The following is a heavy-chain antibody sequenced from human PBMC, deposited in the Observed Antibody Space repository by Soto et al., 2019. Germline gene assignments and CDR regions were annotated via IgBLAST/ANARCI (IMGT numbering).Heavy chain of an antibody. D-gene: IGHD6-6*01. CDR2: IYPGDSDT. V-gene: IGHV5-51*01. CDR3: ARQGYSSSSSAFDI. CDR1: GYSFTTYW. J-gene: IGHJ3*02. Sequence: GESLKISCQGSGYSFTTYWISWVRQMPGKGLEWMGIIYPGDSDTRYSPSFQGQVTISVDKSISTAYLQWSSLKASDTAMYYCARQGYSSSSSAFDIWGQGTMVTVSS.